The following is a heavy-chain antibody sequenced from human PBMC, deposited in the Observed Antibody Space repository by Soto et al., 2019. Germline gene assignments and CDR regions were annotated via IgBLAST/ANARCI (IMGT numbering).Heavy chain of an antibody. V-gene: IGHV1-18*04. D-gene: IGHD3-22*01. CDR3: ARDRKYYDTSGYSDY. Sequence: ASVNVSCKASGYTFTSYGIGWVRQAPGQGLELMGWISAYNGNTNYAQKLQGRVTMTTXXXXXXAXMXLXXXXSDXTAVYYCARDRKYYDTSGYSDYWGQGTLVTVSS. CDR1: GYTFTSYG. J-gene: IGHJ4*02. CDR2: ISAYNGNT.